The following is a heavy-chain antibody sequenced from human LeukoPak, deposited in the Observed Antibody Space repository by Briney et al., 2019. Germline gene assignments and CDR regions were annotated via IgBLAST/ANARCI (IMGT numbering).Heavy chain of an antibody. CDR3: ARGGPDYYDSSGYLNWFDP. J-gene: IGHJ5*02. CDR1: GYTFTSYY. Sequence: ASVKFSCKASGYTFTSYYMHWVRQAPGQGLEWMGIINPSGGSTSYAQKFQGRVTMTRDTSTSTVYMELSSLRSEDTAVYYCARGGPDYYDSSGYLNWFDPWGQGTLVTVSS. V-gene: IGHV1-46*01. CDR2: INPSGGST. D-gene: IGHD3-22*01.